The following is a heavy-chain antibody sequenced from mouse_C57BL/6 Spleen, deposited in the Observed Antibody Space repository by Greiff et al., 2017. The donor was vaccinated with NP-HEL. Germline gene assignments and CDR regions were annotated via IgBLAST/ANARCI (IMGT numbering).Heavy chain of an antibody. CDR3: ARGIDGSSPFAY. V-gene: IGHV1-69*01. CDR1: GYTFTSYW. D-gene: IGHD1-1*01. CDR2: IDPSDSYT. Sequence: VQLQQPGAELVMPGASVKLSCKASGYTFTSYWMHWVKQRPGQGLEWIGEIDPSDSYTNYNQKFKGKSTLTVDKSSSTAYMQLSSLTSEDSAVYYCARGIDGSSPFAYWGQGTLVTVSA. J-gene: IGHJ3*01.